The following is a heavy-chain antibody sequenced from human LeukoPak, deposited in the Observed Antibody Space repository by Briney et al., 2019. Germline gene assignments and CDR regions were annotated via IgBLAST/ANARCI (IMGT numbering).Heavy chain of an antibody. J-gene: IGHJ6*03. CDR1: GGSISSYY. V-gene: IGHV4-39*07. CDR2: IYYSGKT. D-gene: IGHD6-6*01. CDR3: ARDFSSSSTVYYYYYMDV. Sequence: SETLSLTCTVSGGSISSYYWGWIRQPPGKGLEWIGSIYYSGKTYYNPSLKSRVTISADTSKNQFSLKLSSVTAADTAIYYCARDFSSSSTVYYYYYMDVWGKGTTVTVSS.